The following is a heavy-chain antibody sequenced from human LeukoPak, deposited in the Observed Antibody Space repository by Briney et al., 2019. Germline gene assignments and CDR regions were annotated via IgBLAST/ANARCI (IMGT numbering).Heavy chain of an antibody. V-gene: IGHV3-23*01. CDR1: GFIFSSYA. CDR2: IGGSGTST. D-gene: IGHD3-22*01. CDR3: AKVSVVAGRNAFDI. Sequence: GGSLRLSCAASGFIFSSYATSWVRQAPGKGLEWASVIGGSGTSTYYADSVKGRFTISRDNSKNMLYLQMNSLRVEDTAIYYCAKVSVVAGRNAFDIWGQGTMVTVSS. J-gene: IGHJ3*02.